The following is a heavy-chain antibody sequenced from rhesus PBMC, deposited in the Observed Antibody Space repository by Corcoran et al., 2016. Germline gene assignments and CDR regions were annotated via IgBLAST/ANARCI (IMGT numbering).Heavy chain of an antibody. CDR3: ARASNSGSWNSY. J-gene: IGHJ4*01. CDR2: ISSGWSN. D-gene: IGHD6-25*01. Sequence: QVQLQESGPGLVKPSETPSLTCAVSGYSISRGYYWGRLRQPPGKGLEWIGHISSGWSNYLNPSLKSRVTISTDTSKNQFSLKLSSVTAADTAVYYCARASNSGSWNSYWGQGVLVTVSS. CDR1: GYSISRGYY. V-gene: IGHV4S14*01.